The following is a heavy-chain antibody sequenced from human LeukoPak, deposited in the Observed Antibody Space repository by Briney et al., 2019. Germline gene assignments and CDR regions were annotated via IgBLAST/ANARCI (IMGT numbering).Heavy chain of an antibody. CDR1: GFTFSSYS. CDR3: ARDLGYCTNGVCHTRFDY. V-gene: IGHV3-7*01. J-gene: IGHJ4*02. Sequence: GGSLRLSCAASGFTFSSYSMNWVRQAPGKGLEWVDSINPDGNKKYSADSVKGRFTISRDNAENSLYLQMNSLRVEDTAFYYCARDLGYCTNGVCHTRFDYWGQGILLAVSS. D-gene: IGHD2-8*01. CDR2: INPDGNKK.